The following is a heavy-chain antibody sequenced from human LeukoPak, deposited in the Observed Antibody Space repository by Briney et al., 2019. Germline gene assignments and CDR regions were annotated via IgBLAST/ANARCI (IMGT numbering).Heavy chain of an antibody. CDR2: INSDGSST. CDR1: GFTFSSYW. J-gene: IGHJ4*02. CDR3: ARFTYYYDSSGYYGDY. V-gene: IGHV3-74*01. D-gene: IGHD3-22*01. Sequence: PGGSLRLSCAASGFTFSSYWMHWVRQAPGKGLVWVSRINSDGSSTSYTDSVKGRFTISRDNAKNTLYLQMNSLRAEDTAVYYCARFTYYYDSSGYYGDYWGQGTLVTVSS.